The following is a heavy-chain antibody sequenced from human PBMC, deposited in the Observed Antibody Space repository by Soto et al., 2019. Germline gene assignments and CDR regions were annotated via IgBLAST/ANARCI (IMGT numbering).Heavy chain of an antibody. D-gene: IGHD6-19*01. J-gene: IGHJ4*02. V-gene: IGHV3-23*01. CDR1: GFTFSSYA. Sequence: GGSLRLSCAASGFTFSSYAMSWVRQAPGKGLEWVSAISGSGGSTYYADSVKGRFTISRDNSKNTLYLQMNSLRAEDTAVYYCAKDLSIAVAAPIDYWGQGTLVTVSS. CDR3: AKDLSIAVAAPIDY. CDR2: ISGSGGST.